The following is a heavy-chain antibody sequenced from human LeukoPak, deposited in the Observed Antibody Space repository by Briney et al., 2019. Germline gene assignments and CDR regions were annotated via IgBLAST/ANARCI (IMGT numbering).Heavy chain of an antibody. CDR3: ARDKWGGFDY. CDR1: GGSISSYY. CDR2: IYNSGST. V-gene: IGHV4-59*01. Sequence: SETLSLTCTVSGGSISSYYWSWVRQPPGKGLEWIWYIYNSGSTNYNPSLKSRVTISVDTSKNQFSLKLSSVTAADTAVYYCARDKWGGFDYWGQGTLVTVSS. D-gene: IGHD7-27*01. J-gene: IGHJ4*02.